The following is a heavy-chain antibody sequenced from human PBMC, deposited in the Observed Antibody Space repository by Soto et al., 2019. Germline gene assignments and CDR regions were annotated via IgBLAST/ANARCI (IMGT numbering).Heavy chain of an antibody. CDR2: IKSKTDGGTT. CDR1: GFTFSNAW. D-gene: IGHD1-7*01. Sequence: GGSLRLSCAASGFTFSNAWMSWVRQAPGKGLEWVGRIKSKTDGGTTDYAAPVKGRFTISRDDSKNTLYLQMNSLKTEDTAVYYCTTDPGPGITGTTVCWGQGTLVTVSS. CDR3: TTDPGPGITGTTVC. J-gene: IGHJ4*02. V-gene: IGHV3-15*01.